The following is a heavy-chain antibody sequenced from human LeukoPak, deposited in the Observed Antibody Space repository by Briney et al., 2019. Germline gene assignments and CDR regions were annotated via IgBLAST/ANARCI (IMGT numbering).Heavy chain of an antibody. CDR3: ARSLCSSTSCYTGDAFDI. CDR1: GYSISSGYY. D-gene: IGHD2-2*02. Sequence: SETLSLTCAVSGYSISSGYYWGWIRQPPGKGLEWIGSIYHSGSTYYNPSLKSRVTISVDTSKNQFSLKLSSVTAADTAVYYCARSLCSSTSCYTGDAFDIWRQGTMVTVSS. J-gene: IGHJ3*02. CDR2: IYHSGST. V-gene: IGHV4-38-2*01.